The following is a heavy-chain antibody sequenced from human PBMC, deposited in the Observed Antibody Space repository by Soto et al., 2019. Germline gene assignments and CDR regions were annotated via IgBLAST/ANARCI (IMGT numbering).Heavy chain of an antibody. CDR1: GGSISSSSYY. D-gene: IGHD5-18*01. V-gene: IGHV4-39*01. Sequence: SETLSLTCTVSGGSISSSSYYWGWIRQPPGKGLEWIGSIYYSGSTYYNPSLKSRVTISVDTSKNQFSLKLSSVTAADTAVYYCARRKGYSYGPDYYYYGMDVWGQGTTVTVSS. CDR3: ARRKGYSYGPDYYYYGMDV. CDR2: IYYSGST. J-gene: IGHJ6*02.